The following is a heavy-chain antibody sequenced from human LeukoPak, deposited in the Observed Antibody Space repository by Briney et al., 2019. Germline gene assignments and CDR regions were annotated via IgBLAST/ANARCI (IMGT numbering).Heavy chain of an antibody. CDR2: ISDSGSLT. V-gene: IGHV3-23*01. Sequence: GGSLRLSCAASGFAFSSQAMGWVRQAPRKGLEWVSVISDSGSLTYYADSVKGRFTISRDNSKKTLFLQLNSLRAEDTAVYYCAKDARRTNGWYYFDYWGQGALVTVSS. CDR1: GFAFSSQA. CDR3: AKDARRTNGWYYFDY. J-gene: IGHJ4*02. D-gene: IGHD6-19*01.